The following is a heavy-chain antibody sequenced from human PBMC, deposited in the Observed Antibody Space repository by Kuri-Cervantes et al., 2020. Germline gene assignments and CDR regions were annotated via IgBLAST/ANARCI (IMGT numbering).Heavy chain of an antibody. CDR2: INAGNGNT. Sequence: ASSKVSCKASGYTFTSYAMHWVLQAPGQRLEWRGWINAGNGNTKYSQKFQGRVTITRDTSASTAYMELSRLRSQDKAVYYCARGDVLLWYGEKDVMDFWGQGTTVTVSS. J-gene: IGHJ6*02. CDR1: GYTFTSYA. V-gene: IGHV1-3*01. D-gene: IGHD3-10*01. CDR3: ARGDVLLWYGEKDVMDF.